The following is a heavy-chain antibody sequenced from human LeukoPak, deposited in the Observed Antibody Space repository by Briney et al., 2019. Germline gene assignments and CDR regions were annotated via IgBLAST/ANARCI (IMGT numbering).Heavy chain of an antibody. D-gene: IGHD4-17*01. Sequence: GGSLRLSCAASGFTFSSYSMNWVRQAPGKGLEWVSSISSSSSYIYYADSVKGRFTISRDNAKNSLYLQMDSLRAEDTAVYYRARAHGDYVGPSSYWGQGTLVTVSS. CDR2: ISSSSSYI. CDR3: ARAHGDYVGPSSY. J-gene: IGHJ4*02. CDR1: GFTFSSYS. V-gene: IGHV3-21*01.